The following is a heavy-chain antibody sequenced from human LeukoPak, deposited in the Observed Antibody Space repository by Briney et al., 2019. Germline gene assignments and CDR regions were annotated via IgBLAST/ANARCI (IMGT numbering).Heavy chain of an antibody. J-gene: IGHJ4*02. CDR1: GFTFSDSH. CDR3: ARWIYYHTSGP. V-gene: IGHV3-69-1*02. D-gene: IGHD3-22*01. Sequence: GGSLRLSCAASGFTFSDSHLSWIRQAPGKGLEWVSYIGSSGTTYYADSVKGRFTLSRDNVKSSVYLQMNTLRVEDTAIYFCARWIYYHTSGPWGPGTLVTVSS. CDR2: IGSSGTT.